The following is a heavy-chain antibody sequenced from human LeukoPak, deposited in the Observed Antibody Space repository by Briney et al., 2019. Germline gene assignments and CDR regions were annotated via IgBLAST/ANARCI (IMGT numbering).Heavy chain of an antibody. CDR1: GGSIRSYY. Sequence: SETLSLTCTVSGGSIRSYYWSWIRQPPGKGLEWIGYIYYSGSTNYNPSLKSRVTISVDTSKNQFSLKLSSVTAADTAVYYCARLHYDILTGYYSPYYFDYWGQGTLVTVSS. V-gene: IGHV4-59*08. CDR2: IYYSGST. D-gene: IGHD3-9*01. CDR3: ARLHYDILTGYYSPYYFDY. J-gene: IGHJ4*02.